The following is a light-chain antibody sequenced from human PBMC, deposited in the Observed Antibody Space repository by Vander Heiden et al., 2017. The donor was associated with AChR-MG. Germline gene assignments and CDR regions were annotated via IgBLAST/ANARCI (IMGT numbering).Light chain of an antibody. V-gene: IGKV3-15*01. CDR1: QSVSSN. J-gene: IGKJ4*01. CDR2: GAS. CDR3: QRYNNWPPVT. Sequence: EIVMTQSPATLSVSPGERATLSCRASQSVSSNLAWYQQKPGQAPRLLIYGASTRATGIPARFSGSGSGTEFTLTISSLQSEDFAVYYCQRYNNWPPVTFGGRTKVEIK.